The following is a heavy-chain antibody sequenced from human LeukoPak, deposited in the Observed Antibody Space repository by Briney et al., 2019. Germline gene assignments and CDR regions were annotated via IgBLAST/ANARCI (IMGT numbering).Heavy chain of an antibody. D-gene: IGHD6-13*01. CDR3: TTDLFATIAAADY. J-gene: IGHJ4*02. CDR1: GFTFSNAW. V-gene: IGHV3-15*07. CDR2: IKSKTDGGTT. Sequence: GGSLRLSCAASGFTFSNAWINWVRQAPGKGLEWVGRIKSKTDGGTTDYAAPVKGRFTISRDDSKNTLYLQMNSLKTEDTAVYYCTTDLFATIAAADYWGQGTLVTVSS.